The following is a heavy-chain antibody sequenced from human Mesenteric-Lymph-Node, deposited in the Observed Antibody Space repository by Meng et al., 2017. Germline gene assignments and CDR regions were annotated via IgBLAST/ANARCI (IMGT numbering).Heavy chain of an antibody. CDR2: IDNDGTSA. Sequence: EEQLVGSGGGLVQPGGSLRLSCAASGFTFSSYWMHWVRQVPGKGLVWVSRIDNDGTSAIYADSVKGRFTTSRDNAKNVLYLQMNSLRAEDTAVYYCARDRPHNWFDPWGQGTLVTVSS. J-gene: IGHJ5*02. CDR1: GFTFSSYW. V-gene: IGHV3-74*01. CDR3: ARDRPHNWFDP.